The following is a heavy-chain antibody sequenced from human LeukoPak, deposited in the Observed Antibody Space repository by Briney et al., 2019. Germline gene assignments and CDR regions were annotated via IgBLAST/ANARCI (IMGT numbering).Heavy chain of an antibody. CDR3: AREMGGDYGSGTFFDL. CDR2: ISSGGDTK. CDR1: EFVFSDYY. J-gene: IGHJ4*02. D-gene: IGHD3-10*01. V-gene: IGHV3-11*01. Sequence: SGGSLRLSCAASEFVFSDYYMSWVRQAPGKGLEWVSYISSGGDTKYYADSVKGRLTISRDNAKNSLYLQMNNLRAEDTAVYYCAREMGGDYGSGTFFDLWGQGNMVTVSS.